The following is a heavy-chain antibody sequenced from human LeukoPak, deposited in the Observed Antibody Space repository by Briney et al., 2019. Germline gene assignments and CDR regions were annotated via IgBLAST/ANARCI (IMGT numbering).Heavy chain of an antibody. CDR3: ARATIVVVTANHDAFDI. V-gene: IGHV4-59*01. CDR1: GGSISSYY. Sequence: PSETLSLTCTVSGGSISSYYWSWIRQPPGKGLEWIGYIYYSGSTNYNPSLKSRVTISVDTSKNQFSLKLSSVTAADTAVYYCARATIVVVTANHDAFDIWGQGTMVTVSS. D-gene: IGHD2-21*02. J-gene: IGHJ3*02. CDR2: IYYSGST.